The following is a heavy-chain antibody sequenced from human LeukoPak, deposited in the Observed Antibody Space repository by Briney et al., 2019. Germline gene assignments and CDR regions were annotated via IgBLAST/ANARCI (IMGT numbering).Heavy chain of an antibody. CDR3: ARGGSSGERFSHLDY. J-gene: IGHJ4*02. CDR2: INPNSGGT. D-gene: IGHD1-26*01. Sequence: GASVKVSCKASGYTFTGYYMHWVRQAPGQGLEWMGWINPNSGGTNYAQKFQGRVTMTRDTSISTAYMELSRLRSDDTAVYYCARGGSSGERFSHLDYWGQGTLVTVSS. CDR1: GYTFTGYY. V-gene: IGHV1-2*02.